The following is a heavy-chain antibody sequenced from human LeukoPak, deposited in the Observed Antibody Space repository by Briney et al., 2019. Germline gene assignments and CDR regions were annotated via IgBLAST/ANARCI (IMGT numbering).Heavy chain of an antibody. CDR1: GFTVSSNY. CDR2: ISSSSSYI. J-gene: IGHJ2*01. V-gene: IGHV3-21*01. D-gene: IGHD6-25*01. Sequence: GGSLRLSCVVSGFTVSSNYMSWVRQAPGKGLEWVSSISSSSSYIYYADSVKGRFTISRDNAKNSLYLRMNSLRAEDTAVYYCAREAALGYFDLWGRGTLVTVSS. CDR3: AREAALGYFDL.